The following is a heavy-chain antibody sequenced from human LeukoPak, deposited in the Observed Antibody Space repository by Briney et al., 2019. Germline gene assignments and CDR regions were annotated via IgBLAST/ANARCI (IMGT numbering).Heavy chain of an antibody. CDR1: GYTFTNYG. D-gene: IGHD2-2*01. V-gene: IGHV1-18*01. CDR2: ISAYNGNT. Sequence: VASVKVSCKASGYTFTNYGISWVRQAPGQGLEWMGWISAYNGNTIYAQKVQGRVTMTTDTSTSTAYVELRSLRSDDTAVYYCARVPSFQPLDYWGQGTLVTVSS. CDR3: ARVPSFQPLDY. J-gene: IGHJ4*02.